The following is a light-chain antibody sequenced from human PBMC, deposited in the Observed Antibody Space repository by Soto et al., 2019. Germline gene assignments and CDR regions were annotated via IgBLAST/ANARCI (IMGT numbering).Light chain of an antibody. CDR3: NSHAGANYAFV. J-gene: IGLJ1*01. CDR2: DVN. Sequence: QSVLTQPPSASGSPGQSVTISCTGTSSDVGGSNFVSWYQQHPGKAPKLMIHDVNRRPSGVPDRFTGSKSGNTASLTVSGLQAEDEADYSCNSHAGANYAFVFGSGTKLTVL. V-gene: IGLV2-8*01. CDR1: SSDVGGSNF.